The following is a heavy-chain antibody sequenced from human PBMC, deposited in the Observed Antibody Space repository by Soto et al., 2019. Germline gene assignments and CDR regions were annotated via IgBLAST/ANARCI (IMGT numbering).Heavy chain of an antibody. D-gene: IGHD2-15*01. J-gene: IGHJ4*02. CDR3: AKDAKGYCSGGSCYSAGDY. V-gene: IGHV3-30*18. CDR2: ISYDGSNK. CDR1: GFTFSSYG. Sequence: GGSLRLSCAASGFTFSSYGMHWVRQAPGKGLECVAVISYDGSNKYYADSVKGRFTISRDNSKNTLYLQMNSLRAEDTAVYYCAKDAKGYCSGGSCYSAGDYWGQGTLVTVSS.